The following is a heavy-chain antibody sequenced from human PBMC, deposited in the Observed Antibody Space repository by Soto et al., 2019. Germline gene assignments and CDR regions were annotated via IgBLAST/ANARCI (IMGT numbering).Heavy chain of an antibody. J-gene: IGHJ4*02. CDR1: DGSISSGDYY. Sequence: SETLSLTCTVSDGSISSGDYYRSRISQPPGKGLEWIGYIYYSGSTYYNPSLKSRVTISVDTSKNQFSLKLSSVTAADTAVYYCARVGGFGATTIDYWGQGTLVPVSS. V-gene: IGHV4-30-4*01. D-gene: IGHD3-10*01. CDR3: ARVGGFGATTIDY. CDR2: IYYSGST.